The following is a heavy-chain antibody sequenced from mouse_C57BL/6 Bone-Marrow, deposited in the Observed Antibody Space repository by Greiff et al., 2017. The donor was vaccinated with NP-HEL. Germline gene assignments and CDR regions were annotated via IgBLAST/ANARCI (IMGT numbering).Heavy chain of an antibody. CDR3: ARGALGYYFDY. V-gene: IGHV1-81*01. Sequence: QVQLQQSGAELARPGASVKLSCKASGYTFTSYGISWVKQRTGQGLEWIGEIYPRSGNTYYNEKFKGKATLPAVKSSSTAYMVLRSLTSEDSAVYFCARGALGYYFDYWGQGTTLTVSS. J-gene: IGHJ2*01. CDR1: GYTFTSYG. D-gene: IGHD3-3*01. CDR2: IYPRSGNT.